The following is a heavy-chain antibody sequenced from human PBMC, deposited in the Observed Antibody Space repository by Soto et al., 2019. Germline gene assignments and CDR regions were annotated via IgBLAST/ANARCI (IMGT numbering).Heavy chain of an antibody. D-gene: IGHD3-10*01. CDR2: IYPGDSDT. Sequence: GVSLKISCKGSGCSFTSYWIGWMRQMPGKGLEWMGIIYPGDSDTRYSPSFQGQVTISADKSISTAYLQWSSLKASDTAMYYCAGGGVRGVITRTRDYYGMDVWGQGTTVTVSS. CDR3: AGGGVRGVITRTRDYYGMDV. V-gene: IGHV5-51*01. J-gene: IGHJ6*02. CDR1: GCSFTSYW.